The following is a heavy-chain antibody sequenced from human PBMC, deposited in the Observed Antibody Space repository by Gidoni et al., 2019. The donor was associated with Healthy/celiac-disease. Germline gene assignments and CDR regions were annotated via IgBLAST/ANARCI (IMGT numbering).Heavy chain of an antibody. J-gene: IGHJ2*01. CDR3: ARYCSSTSCYWGWYFDL. D-gene: IGHD2-2*01. V-gene: IGHV3-21*01. CDR2: ISSSSSYI. Sequence: EVQLVESGGGLVKPGGSLRLSCAASGFTFSSSRMNWVRQAPGKGLEWVSSISSSSSYIYYADSVKGRFTISRDNAKNSLYLQMNSLRAEDTAVYYCARYCSSTSCYWGWYFDLWGRGTLVTVSS. CDR1: GFTFSSSR.